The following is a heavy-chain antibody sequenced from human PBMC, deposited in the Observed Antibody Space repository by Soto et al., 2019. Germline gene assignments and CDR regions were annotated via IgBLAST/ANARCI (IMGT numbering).Heavy chain of an antibody. Sequence: GASVKVSCKASGYTFTRYDINCVRQATGQGLEWMGWMNPNSGNTGYAQKFQGRVTMTRNTSISTAYMELSSLRSEDTAVYYCARGGYDILTGYYGAHYYYYMDVWGKGTTVTVSS. CDR1: GYTFTRYD. J-gene: IGHJ6*03. CDR3: ARGGYDILTGYYGAHYYYYMDV. D-gene: IGHD3-9*01. V-gene: IGHV1-8*01. CDR2: MNPNSGNT.